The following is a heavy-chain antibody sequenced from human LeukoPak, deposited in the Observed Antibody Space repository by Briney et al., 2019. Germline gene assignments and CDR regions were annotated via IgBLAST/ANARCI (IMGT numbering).Heavy chain of an antibody. Sequence: SETLSLTCTVSGYSISSGYYWGWIRPPPGKGLEWIGSIYHSGSTYYNPSLKSRVTISVDTSKNHISLKLSCVTAADTAVYYCARDALRGYCSGGSCGYWGQGTLVTVSS. CDR2: IYHSGST. V-gene: IGHV4-38-2*02. D-gene: IGHD2-15*01. CDR1: GYSISSGYY. CDR3: ARDALRGYCSGGSCGY. J-gene: IGHJ4*02.